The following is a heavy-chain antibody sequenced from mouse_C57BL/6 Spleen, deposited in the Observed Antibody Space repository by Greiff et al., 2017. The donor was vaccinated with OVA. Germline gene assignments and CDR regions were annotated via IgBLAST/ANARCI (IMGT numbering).Heavy chain of an antibody. D-gene: IGHD1-1*01. CDR2: IDTEDGEK. CDR1: GFNIKDYY. V-gene: IGHV14-2*01. Sequence: EVQLQQSGAELVKPGASVKLSCTASGFNIKDYYMHWVKQTTEQGLEWIGRIDTEDGEKKYAPKLPGKVTITTDTSSNTAYLQLSSLTSEDTAVYYCARSVGDYAMDYWGQGTSVTVSS. CDR3: ARSVGDYAMDY. J-gene: IGHJ4*01.